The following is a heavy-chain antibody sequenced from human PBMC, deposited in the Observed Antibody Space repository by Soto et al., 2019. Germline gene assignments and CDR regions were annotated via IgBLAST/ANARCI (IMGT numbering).Heavy chain of an antibody. V-gene: IGHV1-69*13. J-gene: IGHJ6*02. Sequence: SVKVSCKASGGTFSSYAISWVRQAPGQGLEWMGGIIPIFGTANYAQKFQGRVTITADESTSTAYMELSSLRSEDTAVYYCAYYDSSGYYNYYYYYGMDVWGQGTTVTVS. D-gene: IGHD3-22*01. CDR1: GGTFSSYA. CDR3: AYYDSSGYYNYYYYYGMDV. CDR2: IIPIFGTA.